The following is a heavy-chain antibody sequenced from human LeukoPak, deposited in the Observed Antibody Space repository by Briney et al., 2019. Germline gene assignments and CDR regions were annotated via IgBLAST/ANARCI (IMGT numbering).Heavy chain of an antibody. D-gene: IGHD4-23*01. Sequence: GGSLRLSCGASGFTFNNYAMSWVRQAPGKGLEWVSGISCRCGITYYTDSVKGRFIISRDNSKNTVHLQMNSLRAEDTAVYYCARDVATTVVTNCFDPWGQGTLVTVSS. CDR3: ARDVATTVVTNCFDP. J-gene: IGHJ5*02. CDR2: ISCRCGIT. V-gene: IGHV3-23*01. CDR1: GFTFNNYA.